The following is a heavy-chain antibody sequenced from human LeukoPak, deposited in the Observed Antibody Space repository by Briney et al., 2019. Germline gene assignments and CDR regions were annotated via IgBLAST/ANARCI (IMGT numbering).Heavy chain of an antibody. CDR1: GFTFSSYN. CDR3: AKGYWSGDAAMPYFDY. D-gene: IGHD5-18*01. CDR2: ISSSSIFI. Sequence: KPGGSLRLSCAASGFTFSSYNMNWVRQAPGKGLEWVSSISSSSIFIFYADSVKGRFTISRDNAKNSLYLHMNSLRAEDTAVYYCAKGYWSGDAAMPYFDYWGQGTLVTVSS. J-gene: IGHJ4*02. V-gene: IGHV3-21*04.